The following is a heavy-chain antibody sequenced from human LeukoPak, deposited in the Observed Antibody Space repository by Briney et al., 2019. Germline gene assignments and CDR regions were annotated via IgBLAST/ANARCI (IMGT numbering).Heavy chain of an antibody. V-gene: IGHV3-33*01. D-gene: IGHD2-2*01. CDR3: ARDISSTSSFDY. CDR1: GFTFSSYG. Sequence: GGSLRLSCAASGFTFSSYGMHWVRQAPGKGLEWVAVIWYDGSNKYYADSVKGRFTISRDNSKNTLYLQMNSLRAEDTAVYYCARDISSTSSFDYWGQGTLVTASS. J-gene: IGHJ4*02. CDR2: IWYDGSNK.